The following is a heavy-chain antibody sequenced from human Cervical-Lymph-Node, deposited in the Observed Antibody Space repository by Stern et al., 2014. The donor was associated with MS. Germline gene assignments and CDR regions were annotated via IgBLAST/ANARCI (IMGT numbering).Heavy chain of an antibody. CDR2: IIPIFGTA. CDR1: GGPFSSYA. D-gene: IGHD2-2*01. V-gene: IGHV1-69*01. Sequence: QVQLVESGAEVKKPGSSVKVSCKASGGPFSSYAISWVRQAPGQGLEWMGGIIPIFGTANYAQKLQGRVTITADESTSTAYMELSSLRSEDTAVYYCARDRNPHVVVPTASFDYWGQGTLVTVTS. J-gene: IGHJ4*02. CDR3: ARDRNPHVVVPTASFDY.